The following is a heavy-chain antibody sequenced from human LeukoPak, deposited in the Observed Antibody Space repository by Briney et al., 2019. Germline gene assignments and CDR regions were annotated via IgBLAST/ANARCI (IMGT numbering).Heavy chain of an antibody. J-gene: IGHJ4*02. CDR1: GFTFSNYW. D-gene: IGHD1-26*01. CDR2: ISSDGSST. Sequence: GSLRLSCAASGFTFSNYWMHWVRQAPGKGLVWVSRISSDGSSTSYADSVKGRFTISSDNAENTLYLQMNSLRAEDTAVYFCARGYGSYADYWGQGTLVTVSS. V-gene: IGHV3-74*01. CDR3: ARGYGSYADY.